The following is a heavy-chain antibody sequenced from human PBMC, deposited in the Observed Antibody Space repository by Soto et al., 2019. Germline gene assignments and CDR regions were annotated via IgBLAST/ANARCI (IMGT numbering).Heavy chain of an antibody. CDR2: FSGGSGTT. CDR3: AKWNAYGDY. CDR1: GFSLSTYG. D-gene: IGHD1-1*01. Sequence: EVQLLESGGGLVQPGGSLRLSCAASGFSLSTYGVTWVRQAPGKGLEWVSGFSGGSGTTHYADSVKGRFSITRDNSKNTAHLEMNSLRVEDTAIYYCAKWNAYGDYWGQGILVTVSS. V-gene: IGHV3-23*01. J-gene: IGHJ4*02.